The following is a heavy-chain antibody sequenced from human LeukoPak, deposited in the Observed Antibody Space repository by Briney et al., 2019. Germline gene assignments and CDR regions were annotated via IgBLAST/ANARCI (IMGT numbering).Heavy chain of an antibody. Sequence: PGGSLKLPCEASGFTFSSYGMHWFRQAPGKGLEWVAFIRVYGSNNYYADSVTGRFTISRDNSKNTLYLQMNSLRAEDTAVYYCAGPDSSGYWDAFDIWGQGTMVTVSS. CDR1: GFTFSSYG. CDR3: AGPDSSGYWDAFDI. J-gene: IGHJ3*02. V-gene: IGHV3-30*02. D-gene: IGHD3-22*01. CDR2: IRVYGSNN.